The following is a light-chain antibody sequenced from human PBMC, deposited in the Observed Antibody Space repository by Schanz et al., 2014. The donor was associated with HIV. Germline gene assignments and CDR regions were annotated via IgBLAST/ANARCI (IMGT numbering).Light chain of an antibody. Sequence: QSVLTQPPSVSGAPGQRVTIPCTGGTSNIGAGFHVHWYQQVPGAAPKLLVFDTNNRPSGVPDRFSGSKSGPSASLAITGLQAEDEADYFCQSYDSSLSGSYVFGTGTKLTVL. CDR1: TSNIGAGFH. CDR2: DTN. J-gene: IGLJ1*01. CDR3: QSYDSSLSGSYV. V-gene: IGLV1-40*01.